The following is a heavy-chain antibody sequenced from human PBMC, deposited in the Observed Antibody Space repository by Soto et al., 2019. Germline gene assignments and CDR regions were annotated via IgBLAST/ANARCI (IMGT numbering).Heavy chain of an antibody. V-gene: IGHV4-31*03. D-gene: IGHD3-22*01. Sequence: QVQLQESGQGLVQPSQTLSLTCTFSGGSITKGGYYWSWIRQHPGKGREWIGYIYYSGTTYYNPSLKSRLTISSATASNRFALEVNSVSAADTAVYYCARPDSSGYTFEDWGQGTLVTVSS. J-gene: IGHJ4*02. CDR1: GGSITKGGYY. CDR3: ARPDSSGYTFED. CDR2: IYYSGTT.